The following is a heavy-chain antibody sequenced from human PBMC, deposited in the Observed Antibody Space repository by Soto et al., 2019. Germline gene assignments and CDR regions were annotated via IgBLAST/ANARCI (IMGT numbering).Heavy chain of an antibody. V-gene: IGHV3-48*03. D-gene: IGHD6-6*01. CDR1: RFTFRSYQ. CDR2: ISSSGSTI. Sequence: AGSLRLSCAPGRFTFRSYQQHWVPQAPGKGLEWVSYISSSGSTIYYADSVKGRFTISRDNAKNSLYLQMNSLRAEDTAVYYCARDMVEYSSSTYYYYGMDVWGQGT. J-gene: IGHJ6*02. CDR3: ARDMVEYSSSTYYYYGMDV.